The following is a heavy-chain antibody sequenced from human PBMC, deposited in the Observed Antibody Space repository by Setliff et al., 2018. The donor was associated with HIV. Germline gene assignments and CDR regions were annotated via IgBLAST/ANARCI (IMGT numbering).Heavy chain of an antibody. Sequence: SETLSLTCTVSGDSISTDYWTWIRQPPGKGLEWIGSISYTGITNYNPSLKSRVTISVDTSKNQFSLKLSSVTAADTAVYYCARHSPSDHWGQGTLVTVSS. CDR2: ISYTGIT. J-gene: IGHJ5*02. CDR3: ARHSPSDH. V-gene: IGHV4-59*08. CDR1: GDSISTDY.